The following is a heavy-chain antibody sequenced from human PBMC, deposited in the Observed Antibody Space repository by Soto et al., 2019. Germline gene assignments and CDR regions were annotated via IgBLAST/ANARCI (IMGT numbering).Heavy chain of an antibody. CDR2: ISRSGGWT. V-gene: IGHV3-23*01. D-gene: IGHD6-13*01. CDR1: GFTFSNCA. J-gene: IGHJ4*02. CDR3: AKDRASSWEGAX. Sequence: GGSLRLSFAASGFTFSNCAMSWVRQAPGKGLEWVSYISRSGGWTYYAYSVKVRFTITIDNSNNKLYLQMSSLRAEDTAVYYCAKDRASSWEGAXWGQGTLVTVSX.